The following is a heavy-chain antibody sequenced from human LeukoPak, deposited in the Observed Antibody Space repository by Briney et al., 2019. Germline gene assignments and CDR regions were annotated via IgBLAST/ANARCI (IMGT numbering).Heavy chain of an antibody. CDR2: IYTSGST. J-gene: IGHJ4*02. CDR1: GGSISSYY. D-gene: IGHD6-13*01. V-gene: IGHV4-4*07. CDR3: ARGGSSSRIYDY. Sequence: SETLSLTCTVSGGSISSYYWSWIRQPAGKGLEWIGRIYTSGSTNYNPSLKSRVTISVDTSKNQFSLKLSSVTAADTAVYYCARGGSSSRIYDYWGQGTLVTVSS.